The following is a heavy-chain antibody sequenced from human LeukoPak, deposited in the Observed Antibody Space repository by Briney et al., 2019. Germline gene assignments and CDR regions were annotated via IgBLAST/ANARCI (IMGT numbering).Heavy chain of an antibody. J-gene: IGHJ5*02. CDR3: AREPQEDTIFRFDP. CDR2: ISGSGGSK. CDR1: GFTFSSYA. Sequence: GGSLRLSCAASGFTFSSYAMTWVRQAPGKGLEWVSAISGSGGSKNYVDSVKARFSISRDNSKNTLFLQMNSLRAEDTAVYYCAREPQEDTIFRFDPWGQGTLVTVSS. V-gene: IGHV3-23*01. D-gene: IGHD3-3*01.